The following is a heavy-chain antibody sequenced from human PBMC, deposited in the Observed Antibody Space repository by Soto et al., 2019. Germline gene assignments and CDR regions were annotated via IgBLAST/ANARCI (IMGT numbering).Heavy chain of an antibody. J-gene: IGHJ6*02. D-gene: IGHD3-9*01. CDR3: ASDRSTADTDYYYGMDV. CDR1: GGSISSYY. Sequence: SETLSLTCTVSGGSISSYYWSWIRQPPGKGLEWIGYIYYSGSTNYNPSLKSRVTISVDTSKNQFSLKLSSVTAADTAVYYCASDRSTADTDYYYGMDVWGQGTTVTVSS. CDR2: IYYSGST. V-gene: IGHV4-59*01.